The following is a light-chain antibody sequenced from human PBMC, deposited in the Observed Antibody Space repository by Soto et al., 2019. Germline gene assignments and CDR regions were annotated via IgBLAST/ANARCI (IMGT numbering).Light chain of an antibody. CDR3: SSYAGSSSVV. Sequence: QSALTQPPSASGSPGQSVTISCTGTSSDVGGYNYVSWYQQHPGKAPKLMIYEVSKRPSGVSDRFSGSKSGNTASLNVSGLQAEDEADYYCSSYAGSSSVVFGGGTQVTVL. J-gene: IGLJ2*01. V-gene: IGLV2-8*01. CDR1: SSDVGGYNY. CDR2: EVS.